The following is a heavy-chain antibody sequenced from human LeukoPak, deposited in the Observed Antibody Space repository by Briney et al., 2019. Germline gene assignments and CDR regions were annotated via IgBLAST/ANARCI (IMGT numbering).Heavy chain of an antibody. CDR3: ARAPSSWFDP. CDR2: IYYSGST. CDR1: GGSISSGCYY. J-gene: IGHJ5*02. V-gene: IGHV4-61*01. D-gene: IGHD2-2*01. Sequence: SETLSLTCTVSGGSISSGCYYWSWIRQPPGKGLEWIGYIYYSGSTNYNPSLKSRVTISVDTSKNQFSLKLSSVTAADTAVYYCARAPSSWFDPWGQGTLVTVSS.